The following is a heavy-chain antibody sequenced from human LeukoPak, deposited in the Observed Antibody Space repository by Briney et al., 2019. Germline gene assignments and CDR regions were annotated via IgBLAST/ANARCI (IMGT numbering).Heavy chain of an antibody. J-gene: IGHJ5*02. CDR2: ISWNSGSI. CDR3: ARDLGQYYDTSDNWFDP. CDR1: GFTFDDYA. V-gene: IGHV3-9*01. D-gene: IGHD3-22*01. Sequence: PGGSLRLSCATSGFTFDDYAMHWVRHAPGKGLEWVSGISWNSGSISYADSVKGRFTISRDNAKNTLNLQMNSLRAEDTAVYYCARDLGQYYDTSDNWFDPWGQGTLVTVSS.